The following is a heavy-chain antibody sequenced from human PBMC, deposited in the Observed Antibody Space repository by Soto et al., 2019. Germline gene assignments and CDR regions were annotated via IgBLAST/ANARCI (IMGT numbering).Heavy chain of an antibody. J-gene: IGHJ6*02. Sequence: QVQLQESGPGLVKPSQTLSLTCTVSGGSISSGGYYWSWIRQHPGKGLEWIGYIYYSGSTYYNPSLKSRVTTSVDTSKNQFSLKLSPVTAADTAVYYCARRGYCSSTSCSYFYYYYGMDVWGQGTTVTVSS. CDR2: IYYSGST. CDR1: GGSISSGGYY. V-gene: IGHV4-31*03. CDR3: ARRGYCSSTSCSYFYYYYGMDV. D-gene: IGHD2-2*01.